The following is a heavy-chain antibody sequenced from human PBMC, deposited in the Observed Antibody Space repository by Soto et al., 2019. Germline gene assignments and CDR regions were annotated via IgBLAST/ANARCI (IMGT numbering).Heavy chain of an antibody. CDR3: ARRRSYGDSDY. Sequence: QVQLQESGPGLVKPSETLSLTCTVSGDSISSYYWSWIRQPPGKGLEWIGYIYYIGGTNYNPPLKSRLTISVDTSKNQFSLKLSSVPAADTAVYYCARRRSYGDSDYWGQGTLVTVFS. J-gene: IGHJ4*02. V-gene: IGHV4-59*08. CDR2: IYYIGGT. CDR1: GDSISSYY. D-gene: IGHD4-17*01.